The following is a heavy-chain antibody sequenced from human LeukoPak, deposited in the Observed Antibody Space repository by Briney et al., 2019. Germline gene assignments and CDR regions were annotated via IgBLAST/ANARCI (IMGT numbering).Heavy chain of an antibody. CDR3: AREGRYCTNGVCYRGTLDY. CDR2: IYYSGST. J-gene: IGHJ4*02. Sequence: PSETLSLTCTVSGGSISSYYWSWIRQPPGKGLEWIGYIYYSGSTNYNPSLKSRVTISVDTSKNQFSLKLSSVTAADTAVYYCAREGRYCTNGVCYRGTLDYWGQGTLVTVSS. CDR1: GGSISSYY. D-gene: IGHD2-8*01. V-gene: IGHV4-59*01.